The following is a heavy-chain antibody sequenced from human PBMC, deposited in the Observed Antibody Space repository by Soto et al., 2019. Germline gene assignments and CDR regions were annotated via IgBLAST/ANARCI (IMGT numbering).Heavy chain of an antibody. CDR3: ARGGGRSIAVAGTQNDY. J-gene: IGHJ4*02. D-gene: IGHD6-19*01. CDR2: IIPIFGTA. CDR1: GGTFSSYA. V-gene: IGHV1-69*13. Sequence: SVKVSCKASGGTFSSYAISWVRQAPGQGLEWMGGIIPIFGTANYAQKFQGRVTITADESTSTAYMELSSLRSEDTAVYYCARGGGRSIAVAGTQNDYWGQGTLVTVSS.